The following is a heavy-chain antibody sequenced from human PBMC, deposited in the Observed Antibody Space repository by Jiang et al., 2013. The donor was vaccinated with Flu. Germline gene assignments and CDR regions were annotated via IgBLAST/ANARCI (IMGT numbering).Heavy chain of an antibody. Sequence: GAEVKKPGESLKISCKGSGYTFSSYWIGWVRQMPGKGLEWVGIIYPGDSDSKYSPSFEGQVTISADRSSSTAYLQWNSLKASDTAMYYCARRGSRELLGFDYWGQGTLVTVSS. V-gene: IGHV5-51*01. CDR3: ARRGSRELLGFDY. J-gene: IGHJ4*02. CDR1: GYTFSSYW. CDR2: IYPGDSDS. D-gene: IGHD1-26*01.